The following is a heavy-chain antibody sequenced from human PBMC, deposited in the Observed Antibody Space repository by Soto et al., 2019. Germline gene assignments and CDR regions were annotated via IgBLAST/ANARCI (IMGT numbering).Heavy chain of an antibody. V-gene: IGHV4-59*01. CDR3: ARARLGLPPLGFDC. D-gene: IGHD5-12*01. Sequence: QVQLQESGPGLVKPSETLSLTCTVSGGSISSYYWSWIRQPPGKGLEWIGYIYYSGSTNYNPSLTRRVTRAVDTSKHQFSLRLSSGTAADTAVYYCARARLGLPPLGFDCWGQGTLVTVSS. J-gene: IGHJ4*02. CDR2: IYYSGST. CDR1: GGSISSYY.